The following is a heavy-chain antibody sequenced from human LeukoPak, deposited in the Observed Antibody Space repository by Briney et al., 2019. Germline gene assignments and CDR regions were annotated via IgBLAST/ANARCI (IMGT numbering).Heavy chain of an antibody. CDR3: AKDASSLYGVLDL. D-gene: IGHD4-17*01. CDR1: GFTFSNYG. J-gene: IGHJ4*02. CDR2: ISYDGTNT. V-gene: IGHV3-30*18. Sequence: GRALRLSCAASGFTFSNYGMHWVRQAPARGLEWVAVISYDGTNTYYADSVKGRFTISRDNSKNKLYLQMNSLRAEDKAVYYCAKDASSLYGVLDLWGQGTGV.